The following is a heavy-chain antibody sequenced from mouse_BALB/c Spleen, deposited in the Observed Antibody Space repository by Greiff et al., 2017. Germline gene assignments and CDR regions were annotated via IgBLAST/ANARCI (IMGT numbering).Heavy chain of an antibody. V-gene: IGHV2-4-1*01. CDR3: AAYDYGGRVYAMDY. J-gene: IGHJ4*01. D-gene: IGHD2-4*01. CDR2: IWSGGST. CDR1: GFSLTSYG. Sequence: VQLQQSGPGLVQPSQSLSITCTVSGFSLTSYGVHWVRQSPGKGLEWLGVIWSGGSTDYNAAFISRLSISKDNSKSQVFFKMNSLQADDTAIYYCAAYDYGGRVYAMDYWGQGTSVTVSS.